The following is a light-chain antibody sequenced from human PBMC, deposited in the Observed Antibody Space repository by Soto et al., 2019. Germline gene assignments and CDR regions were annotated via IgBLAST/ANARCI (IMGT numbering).Light chain of an antibody. Sequence: DIQMTQSPSSLSASVGDRVTITCRASQTINTYLNWYQQKPGKVPKLLIYAASSLQSGVPSRFSGSGSGTDFTLTISSLQPEDFETYFCQQSYRPPHTFGQGTKVDIK. CDR1: QTINTY. J-gene: IGKJ1*01. CDR2: AAS. CDR3: QQSYRPPHT. V-gene: IGKV1-39*01.